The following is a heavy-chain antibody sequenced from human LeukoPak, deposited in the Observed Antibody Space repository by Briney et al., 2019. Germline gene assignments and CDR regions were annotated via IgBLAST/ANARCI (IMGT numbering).Heavy chain of an antibody. J-gene: IGHJ4*02. D-gene: IGHD3-10*01. CDR1: GFSFDTYA. CDR3: AGYGSGSWRPSDY. Sequence: GRSLRLSCAASGFSFDTYAMHWVRQAPGQGLEWVALIWHDGSHKFYSNSVRGQFTISRDNSKNTLYLQMNSLRAEDTAVYYCAGYGSGSWRPSDYWGQGTLVTVSS. CDR2: IWHDGSHK. V-gene: IGHV3-33*01.